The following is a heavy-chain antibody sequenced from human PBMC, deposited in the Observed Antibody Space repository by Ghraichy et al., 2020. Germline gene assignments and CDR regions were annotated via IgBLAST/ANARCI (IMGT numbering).Heavy chain of an antibody. CDR2: IYHSGST. V-gene: IGHV4-30-2*01. D-gene: IGHD3-16*02. CDR1: GGSISSGGYS. CDR3: ARAGGITFGGVIEDAHAFDI. Sequence: SETLSLTCAVSGGSISSGGYSWSWIRQPPGKGLEWIGYIYHSGSTYYNPSLKSRVTISVDRSKNQFSLKLSSVTAADTAVYYCARAGGITFGGVIEDAHAFDIWGQGTMVTVSS. J-gene: IGHJ3*02.